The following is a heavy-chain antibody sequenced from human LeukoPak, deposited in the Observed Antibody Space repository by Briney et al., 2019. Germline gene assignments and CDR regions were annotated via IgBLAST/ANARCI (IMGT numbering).Heavy chain of an antibody. J-gene: IGHJ4*02. CDR3: ARVNARPGTSWYFDY. V-gene: IGHV3-7*03. D-gene: IGHD6-13*01. Sequence: GGSLRLSCAASGLTFSNYWMTWVRQAPGKGLEWVANIKEDGSEKYYVDSVKGRFTISRDNAKNSLYLQMNSLGAEDTAVYYCARVNARPGTSWYFDYWGQGTLVTVSS. CDR1: GLTFSNYW. CDR2: IKEDGSEK.